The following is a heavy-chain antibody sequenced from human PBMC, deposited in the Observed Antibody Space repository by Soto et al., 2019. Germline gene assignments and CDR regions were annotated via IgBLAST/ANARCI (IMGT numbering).Heavy chain of an antibody. CDR2: INHSGST. D-gene: IGHD6-13*01. V-gene: IGHV4-34*01. CDR3: ARSTIAAAGTDFDY. Sequence: QVQLQQWDAGLLKPSETLSLTCAVYGGSFSGYYWSWIRQPPGKGLEWIGEINHSGSTNYNPSLKSRVTISVDTSKNQFSLKLSSVTAADTAVYYCARSTIAAAGTDFDYWGQGTLVTVS. J-gene: IGHJ4*02. CDR1: GGSFSGYY.